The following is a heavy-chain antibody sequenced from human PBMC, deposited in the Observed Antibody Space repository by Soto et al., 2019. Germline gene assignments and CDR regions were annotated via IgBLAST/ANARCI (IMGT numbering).Heavy chain of an antibody. J-gene: IGHJ4*02. CDR3: AIDQGYCSGGSCYLWYFDY. Sequence: SVKVSCKTSGFTFSTSAVHWVRQARGHRLQWIGWIDVGSGNANYAQMLQERVTISRDMSTSTAYMELSSLRPEDTAVYYCAIDQGYCSGGSCYLWYFDYWGQGTLVTVSS. V-gene: IGHV1-58*01. CDR1: GFTFSTSA. CDR2: IDVGSGNA. D-gene: IGHD2-15*01.